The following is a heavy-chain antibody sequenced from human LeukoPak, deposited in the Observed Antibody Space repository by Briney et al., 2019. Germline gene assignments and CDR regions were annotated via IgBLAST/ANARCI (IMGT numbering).Heavy chain of an antibody. CDR3: ARLPTRSTTGYFDY. CDR2: ISAYNGNT. D-gene: IGHD2-2*01. Sequence: ASVKVSCKASGYTFTSYGISWVRQAPGQGLEWMGWISAYNGNTNYAQKLQGRVTMTTDTSTSTAYMELRSLRSDDTAVYYCARLPTRSTTGYFDYWGQGTLVTVSS. J-gene: IGHJ4*02. CDR1: GYTFTSYG. V-gene: IGHV1-18*01.